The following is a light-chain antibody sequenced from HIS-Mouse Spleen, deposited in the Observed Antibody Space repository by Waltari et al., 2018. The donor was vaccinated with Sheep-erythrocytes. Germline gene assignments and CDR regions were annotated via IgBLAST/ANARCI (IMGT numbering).Light chain of an antibody. CDR1: KLGDKY. V-gene: IGLV3-1*01. J-gene: IGLJ2*01. CDR2: QDS. CDR3: QAWDSSTAWNVV. Sequence: SYELTQPPSVSVSPGQTASITCSGDKLGDKYACWYQQKPGQSPVLVIYQDSKQPSGIPARFSGSNSGNTATLTISGTQAMDEADYYCQAWDSSTAWNVVFGGGTKLTVL.